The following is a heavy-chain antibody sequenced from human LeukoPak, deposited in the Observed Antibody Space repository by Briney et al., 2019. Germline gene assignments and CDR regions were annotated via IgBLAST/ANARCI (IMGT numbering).Heavy chain of an antibody. V-gene: IGHV4-59*01. CDR3: ARDRELGY. CDR1: GGSISVYY. D-gene: IGHD3-10*01. J-gene: IGHJ4*02. CDR2: IYNSGST. Sequence: TSETLSLICTVSGGSISVYYWSWIRQPPGKGLEWIGYIYNSGSTNYNPSLKGRLTISVDTSKNQFSLKLSSVTAADTAVYYCARDRELGYWGQGTLVTVSS.